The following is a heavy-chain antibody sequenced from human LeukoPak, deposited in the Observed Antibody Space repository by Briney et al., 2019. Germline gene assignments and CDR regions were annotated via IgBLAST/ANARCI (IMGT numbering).Heavy chain of an antibody. CDR3: ARQGLGIVGATIDY. CDR1: GGSLGPCYY. Sequence: SETLSLTCTVSGGSLGPCYYWGWIRQPPGKGLEWIGTFYYGGTTFYSPSLKSRVTISGDTSKDQFSLKLSSVTAADTAVYYCARQGLGIVGATIDYWGQGTLVTVSS. V-gene: IGHV4-39*01. D-gene: IGHD1-26*01. CDR2: FYYGGTT. J-gene: IGHJ4*02.